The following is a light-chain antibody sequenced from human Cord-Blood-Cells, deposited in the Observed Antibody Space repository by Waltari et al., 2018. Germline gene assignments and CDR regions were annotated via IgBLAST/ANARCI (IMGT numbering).Light chain of an antibody. J-gene: IGLJ3*02. Sequence: QSALTQPASVSGSPGQSITIPCTGPSSDVGGYNYVSWYQPHPGKAPKLMIYDVSKRPSGVSNRFSGSKSGNTASLTISGLQAEDEADYYCSSYTSSSTWVFGGGTKLTVL. CDR2: DVS. V-gene: IGLV2-14*01. CDR1: SSDVGGYNY. CDR3: SSYTSSSTWV.